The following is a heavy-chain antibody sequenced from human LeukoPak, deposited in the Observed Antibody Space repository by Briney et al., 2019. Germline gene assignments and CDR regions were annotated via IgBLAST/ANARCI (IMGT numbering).Heavy chain of an antibody. CDR3: ARDKPNYYDSSGYYPFDP. Sequence: ASVKVSCKASGYTFTSYGISWVRQAPGQGLEWMGWISAYNGNTNYAQKLQDRVTMTTDTSTSTAYMELRSLRSDDTAVYYCARDKPNYYDSSGYYPFDPWGQGTLVTVSS. D-gene: IGHD3-22*01. CDR2: ISAYNGNT. CDR1: GYTFTSYG. V-gene: IGHV1-18*01. J-gene: IGHJ5*02.